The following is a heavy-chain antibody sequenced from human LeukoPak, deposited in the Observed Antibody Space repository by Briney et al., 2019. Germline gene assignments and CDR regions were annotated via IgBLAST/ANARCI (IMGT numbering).Heavy chain of an antibody. CDR2: IWYDGSNK. Sequence: GGSLRLSCAASGFTFSSYGMHWVRQAPGKGLEWVAVIWYDGSNKYYADSVKGRFTISRDNSKNTLYLQMNSLRAEDTAVYYCARGRAGYSSSWYFSFDYWGQGTLVTVSS. CDR3: ARGRAGYSSSWYFSFDY. D-gene: IGHD6-13*01. CDR1: GFTFSSYG. J-gene: IGHJ4*02. V-gene: IGHV3-33*01.